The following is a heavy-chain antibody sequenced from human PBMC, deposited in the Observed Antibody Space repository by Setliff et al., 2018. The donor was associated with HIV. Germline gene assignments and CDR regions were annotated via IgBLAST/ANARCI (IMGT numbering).Heavy chain of an antibody. CDR2: IYHTGST. Sequence: SETLSLTCTVSGYSISSDYYWGWIRQPPGKGLEWIGSIYHTGSTYYNPSLKIRVTISVDTSKNQFSLKLTSVTAADTAVYYCATPPIAGVRGYPQGWYFDLWGRGTLVTVSS. V-gene: IGHV4-38-2*02. CDR3: ATPPIAGVRGYPQGWYFDL. J-gene: IGHJ2*01. CDR1: GYSISSDYY. D-gene: IGHD3-10*01.